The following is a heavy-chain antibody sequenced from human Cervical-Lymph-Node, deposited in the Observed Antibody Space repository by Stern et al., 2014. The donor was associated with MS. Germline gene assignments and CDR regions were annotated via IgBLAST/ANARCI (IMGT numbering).Heavy chain of an antibody. CDR3: ARDYEDTSMLFDH. Sequence: VQLAESGGAVVQPGSSLRLSCAASGFTFSSYGMHLVRQVPGQGLEWVTVISYDVNHKYYAASVKGRFTISRDNSKNTLHLQMNSVTPDDTAIYYCARDYEDTSMLFDHWGQGTLVTVSS. CDR2: ISYDVNHK. CDR1: GFTFSSYG. V-gene: IGHV3-30*03. J-gene: IGHJ4*02. D-gene: IGHD2-8*01.